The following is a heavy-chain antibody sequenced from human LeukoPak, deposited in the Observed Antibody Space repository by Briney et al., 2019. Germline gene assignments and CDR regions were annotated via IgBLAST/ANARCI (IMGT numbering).Heavy chain of an antibody. J-gene: IGHJ5*02. CDR3: ARHVGLAARLMMNNWFDP. Sequence: SETLSLTCTVSGGSISSSSYYWGWIRQPPGKGLEWIGSIYYSGSTYYNPSLKSRVTISVDTPKSQFSLKLSSVTAADTAVYYCARHVGLAARLMMNNWFDPWGQGTLVTVSS. CDR2: IYYSGST. D-gene: IGHD6-6*01. CDR1: GGSISSSSYY. V-gene: IGHV4-39*01.